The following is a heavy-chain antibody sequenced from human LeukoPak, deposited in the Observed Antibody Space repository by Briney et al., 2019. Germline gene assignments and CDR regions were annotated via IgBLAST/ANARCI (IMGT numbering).Heavy chain of an antibody. J-gene: IGHJ4*02. CDR3: ARGARFYDYFDY. D-gene: IGHD2/OR15-2a*01. V-gene: IGHV3-7*01. CDR1: GFSFSRHW. CDR2: IKQDGSEK. Sequence: GGSLRLSCAASGFSFSRHWMTWVRQAPGKGLEWVANIKQDGSEKYYVDSVKGRFTISRDNTKNSLYLQMNSLRAEDTAVYYCARGARFYDYFDYRGQGTLVPVSS.